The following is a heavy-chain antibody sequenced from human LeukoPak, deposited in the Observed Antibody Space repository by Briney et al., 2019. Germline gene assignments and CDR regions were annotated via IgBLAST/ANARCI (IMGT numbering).Heavy chain of an antibody. Sequence: GGSLRLSCAASGFTFSSYGMSWVRQAPGKGLEWVSAISGSGGSTYYADSVKGRFTISRDNSKNTPYLQMNSLRAEDTAVYYCAKDPYYYGSGRPYYMDVWGKGTTVTISS. J-gene: IGHJ6*03. CDR3: AKDPYYYGSGRPYYMDV. CDR2: ISGSGGST. CDR1: GFTFSSYG. V-gene: IGHV3-23*01. D-gene: IGHD3-10*01.